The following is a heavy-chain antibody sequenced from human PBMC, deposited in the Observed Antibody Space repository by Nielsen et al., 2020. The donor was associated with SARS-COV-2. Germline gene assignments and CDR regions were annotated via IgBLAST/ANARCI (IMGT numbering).Heavy chain of an antibody. Sequence: GGSLRLSCAASGFTFSSYAMHWVRQAPGKGLEWVAVISYDGSNKYYADSVKGRFTISRDNSKNTLYLQMNSLRAEDTAVYYCTKRGLCSSANCYHHFDSWGLGTLVTVSS. CDR3: TKRGLCSSANCYHHFDS. D-gene: IGHD2-2*01. J-gene: IGHJ4*02. CDR2: ISYDGSNK. V-gene: IGHV3-30-3*02. CDR1: GFTFSSYA.